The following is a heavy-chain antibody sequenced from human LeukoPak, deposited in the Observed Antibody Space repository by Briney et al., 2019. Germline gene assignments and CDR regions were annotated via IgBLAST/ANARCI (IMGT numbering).Heavy chain of an antibody. J-gene: IGHJ3*02. CDR2: INPENGGT. D-gene: IGHD3-10*01. Sequence: ASVKVSCKACGYIFTGQYIHLVRQAPGQGLEWMGRINPENGGTDYAKKFKGRVAMTRDTSISTAYMDLTRLRSDDSAVYHCARDRGWDAFDIWGQGTLVTVSS. CDR3: ARDRGWDAFDI. V-gene: IGHV1-2*06. CDR1: GYIFTGQY.